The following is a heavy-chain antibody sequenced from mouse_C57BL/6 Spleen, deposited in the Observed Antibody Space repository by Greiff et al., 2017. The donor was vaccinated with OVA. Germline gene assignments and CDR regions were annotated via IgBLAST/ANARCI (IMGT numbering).Heavy chain of an antibody. Sequence: QVHVKQPGAELVKPGASVKMSCKASGYTFTSYWITWVKQRPGQGLEWIGDIYPGSGSTNYNEKFKSKATLTVDTSSSTAYMQLSSLTSEDSAVYYCARGDGSRRYYAMDYWGQGTSVTVSS. D-gene: IGHD2-3*01. CDR1: GYTFTSYW. V-gene: IGHV1-55*01. CDR2: IYPGSGST. J-gene: IGHJ4*01. CDR3: ARGDGSRRYYAMDY.